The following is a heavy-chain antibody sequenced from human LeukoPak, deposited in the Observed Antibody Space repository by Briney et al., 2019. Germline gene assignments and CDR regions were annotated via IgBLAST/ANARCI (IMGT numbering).Heavy chain of an antibody. Sequence: EASVKVSCKVSGYTLTELSMHWVRQAPGKGLEWMGGFDPEDGETPIFAQKFQGRVTMTEDTSTDTAYMELSSLRSEGTAVYYCATGTIYCSSCSDDYWGQGTLVTVSS. CDR3: ATGTIYCSSCSDDY. D-gene: IGHD2-2*01. CDR2: FDPEDGET. J-gene: IGHJ4*02. CDR1: GYTLTELS. V-gene: IGHV1-24*01.